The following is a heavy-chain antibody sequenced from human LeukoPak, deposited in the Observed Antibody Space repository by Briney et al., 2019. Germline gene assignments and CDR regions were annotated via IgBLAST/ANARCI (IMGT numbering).Heavy chain of an antibody. Sequence: GGSLRLSCAASGFTFSSYGMHWVRQAPGKGLEWVAVISYDGSNKYYADSVKGRFTISRDNSKNTLYLQMNSRRAEDTAVYYCAKIIEAYCGGDCYSWGLDYWGQGTLVTVSS. V-gene: IGHV3-30*18. J-gene: IGHJ4*02. CDR2: ISYDGSNK. CDR3: AKIIEAYCGGDCYSWGLDY. D-gene: IGHD2-21*02. CDR1: GFTFSSYG.